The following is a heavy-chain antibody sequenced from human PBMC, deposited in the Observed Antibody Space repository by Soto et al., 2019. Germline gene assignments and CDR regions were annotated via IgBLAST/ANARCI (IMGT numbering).Heavy chain of an antibody. V-gene: IGHV1-18*01. J-gene: IGHJ4*02. CDR1: GYTFTSDA. CDR2: ISVYNRKT. Sequence: QVQLVQSGAEVKKPGASVKVSCKASGYTFTSDAISWVRQAPGQGLEWMGWISVYNRKTNYVDKFKERVSMSADTSTNTAYLELRNLRSDDTAMYYCARVSPTTSATTHYWGQGTLVTVSS. D-gene: IGHD1-1*01. CDR3: ARVSPTTSATTHY.